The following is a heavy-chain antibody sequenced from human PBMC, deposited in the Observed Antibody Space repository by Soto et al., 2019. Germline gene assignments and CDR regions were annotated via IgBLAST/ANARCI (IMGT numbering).Heavy chain of an antibody. Sequence: ASVKVSCKASGYTFTGYYMHWVRQAPGQGLEWMGWINPNSGGTNYAQKFQGWVTMTRDTSISTAYMELSRLRSDDTAVYYCARDGGSGPYYFDYWGQGTLVTVSS. CDR2: INPNSGGT. CDR3: ARDGGSGPYYFDY. V-gene: IGHV1-2*04. D-gene: IGHD6-19*01. J-gene: IGHJ4*02. CDR1: GYTFTGYY.